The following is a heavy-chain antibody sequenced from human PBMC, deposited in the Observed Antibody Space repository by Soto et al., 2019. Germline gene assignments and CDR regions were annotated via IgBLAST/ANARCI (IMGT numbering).Heavy chain of an antibody. CDR2: ISYSGST. D-gene: IGHD6-19*01. J-gene: IGHJ4*02. CDR3: AALYSSGWYVLF. Sequence: LXLTCSVSGASIRTYVWSWIWQPPGKGLEWIGYISYSGSTTYYNPSLKSRVTMSADTSKNQFSLRLNSVTAADTAVYYCAALYSSGWYVLFWGQGTLVTVSS. V-gene: IGHV4-59*01. CDR1: GASIRTYV.